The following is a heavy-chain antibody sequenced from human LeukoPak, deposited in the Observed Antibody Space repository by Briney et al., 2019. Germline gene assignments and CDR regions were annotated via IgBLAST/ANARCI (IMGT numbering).Heavy chain of an antibody. D-gene: IGHD3-22*01. CDR1: GYTFTNSY. J-gene: IGHJ3*02. Sequence: ASVKVSCKASGYTFTNSYIHWVRQAPGQVLEWMGLINPDGGNTNYAQNFQGRVTMTTDTSTSTAYMELRSLRSDDTAVYYCARDGSLVNYYDSSGPDAFDIWGQGTMVTVSS. CDR2: INPDGGNT. V-gene: IGHV1-46*01. CDR3: ARDGSLVNYYDSSGPDAFDI.